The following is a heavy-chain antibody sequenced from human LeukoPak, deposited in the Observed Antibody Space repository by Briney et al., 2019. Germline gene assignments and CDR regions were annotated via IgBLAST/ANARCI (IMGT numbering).Heavy chain of an antibody. CDR2: ISYDGSNK. CDR1: GFTFSSYA. V-gene: IGHV3-30-3*01. J-gene: IGHJ3*02. Sequence: PGRSLRLSCAASGFTFSSYAMHWVRQAPGKGLEWVAVISYDGSNKYYADSVKGRFTISRDNSKNTLYLQMNSLRAEDTAVYYCAKDISAAGTVGAFDIWGQGTMVTVSS. CDR3: AKDISAAGTVGAFDI. D-gene: IGHD6-13*01.